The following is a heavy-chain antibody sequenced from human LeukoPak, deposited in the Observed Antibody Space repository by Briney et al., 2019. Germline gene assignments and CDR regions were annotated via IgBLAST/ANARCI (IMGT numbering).Heavy chain of an antibody. V-gene: IGHV4-59*01. CDR2: IYYSGST. CDR3: ASTSGYYDYYYGMDV. CDR1: GGSISSYY. J-gene: IGHJ6*02. D-gene: IGHD3-3*01. Sequence: SETLSLTCTVSGGSISSYYWSWIRQPPGKGLEWIGYIYYSGSTNYNPSLKSQVTISVDTSKNQFSLKLSSVTAADTAVYYCASTSGYYDYYYGMDVWGQGTTVTVSS.